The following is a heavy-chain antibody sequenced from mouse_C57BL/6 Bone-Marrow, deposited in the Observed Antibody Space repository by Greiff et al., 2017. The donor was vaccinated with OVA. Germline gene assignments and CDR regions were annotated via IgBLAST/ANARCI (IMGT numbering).Heavy chain of an antibody. CDR3: TRDVVYFDY. V-gene: IGHV5-9-1*02. CDR2: ISSGGDYI. D-gene: IGHD1-1*02. CDR1: GFTFSSYA. Sequence: EVMLVESGEGLVKPGGSLKLSCAASGFTFSSYAMSWVRQTPEKRLEWVAYISSGGDYIYYADTVKGRFTISRDNARNTLYLQMSSLKSEDAAMYYCTRDVVYFDYWGQGTTLTVSS. J-gene: IGHJ2*01.